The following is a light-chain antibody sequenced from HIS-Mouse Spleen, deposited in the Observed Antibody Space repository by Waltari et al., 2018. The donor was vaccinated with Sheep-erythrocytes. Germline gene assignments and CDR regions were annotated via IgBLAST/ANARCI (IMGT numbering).Light chain of an antibody. Sequence: QSALTQPRSVSGSPGQSVTISCTGTSSDVGGYNYVSWYQQHPGKAPKLMIYDFSKRPSGVPDRSAGSKSGNTASLTSSGLQAEDEADDYCCSYAGSYTWVFGGGTKLTVL. CDR1: SSDVGGYNY. V-gene: IGLV2-11*01. J-gene: IGLJ3*02. CDR3: CSYAGSYTWV. CDR2: DFS.